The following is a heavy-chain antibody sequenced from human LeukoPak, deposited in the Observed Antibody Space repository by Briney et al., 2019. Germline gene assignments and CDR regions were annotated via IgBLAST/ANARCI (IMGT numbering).Heavy chain of an antibody. V-gene: IGHV3-48*02. D-gene: IGHD4-23*01. J-gene: IGHJ4*02. CDR1: GFSFSTYS. Sequence: QAGGSLRLSCAASGFSFSTYSMNWVRQAPGKGLEWVSYISGGSRTIYYADSVKGRFIISRDNAKNSLCLQMNSLRDEDTAVYYCARGAVVPDYWGQGTLVTVSS. CDR3: ARGAVVPDY. CDR2: ISGGSRTI.